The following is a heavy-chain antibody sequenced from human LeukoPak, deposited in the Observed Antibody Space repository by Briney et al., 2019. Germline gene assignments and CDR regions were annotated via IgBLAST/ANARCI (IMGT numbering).Heavy chain of an antibody. V-gene: IGHV3-23*01. D-gene: IGHD2-8*02. CDR3: AKVRDTGGYRHQAFDY. J-gene: IGHJ4*02. Sequence: GGSLRLSCAASGFTFSSYSMNWVRQAPGKGLEWVSGISGRGGSTYYADSVKGRFTISRDSSKNTLCLQLNSLRARDTPLYHCAKVRDTGGYRHQAFDYWGQGTLVTVSS. CDR1: GFTFSSYS. CDR2: ISGRGGST.